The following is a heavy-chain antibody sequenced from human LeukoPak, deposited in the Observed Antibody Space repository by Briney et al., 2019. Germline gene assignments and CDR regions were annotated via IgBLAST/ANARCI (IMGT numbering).Heavy chain of an antibody. CDR1: GYTFTGYY. J-gene: IGHJ4*02. CDR3: AREFYRFSSTFDY. Sequence: GALVKVSCKASGYTFTGYYIHWVRQAPGQGLEWMGWINPNSGGTNSAQKFQGRVTMTRDTSISTAYMELSRLKSDDTAVYYCAREFYRFSSTFDYWGQGTLVTVSS. D-gene: IGHD6-19*01. V-gene: IGHV1-2*02. CDR2: INPNSGGT.